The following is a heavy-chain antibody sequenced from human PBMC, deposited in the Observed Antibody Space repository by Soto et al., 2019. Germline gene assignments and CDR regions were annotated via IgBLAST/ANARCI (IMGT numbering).Heavy chain of an antibody. D-gene: IGHD7-27*01. CDR3: ARDPNTSGGKHWAFNNFDA. V-gene: IGHV3-30-3*01. CDR1: GFSFSISP. J-gene: IGHJ5*02. CDR2: ISYDGTNK. Sequence: RLSCAASGFSFSISPMHWVRQAPGKGPEWVALISYDGTNKFYTDSVKGRFTISRDNSKSTLYLQVDSLRPEDAAVYYCARDPNTSGGKHWAFNNFDALGQGTLVT.